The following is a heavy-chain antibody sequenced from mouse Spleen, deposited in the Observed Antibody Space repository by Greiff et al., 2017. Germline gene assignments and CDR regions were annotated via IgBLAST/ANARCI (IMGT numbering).Heavy chain of an antibody. J-gene: IGHJ3*01. V-gene: IGHV2-2*01. CDR2: IWSGGST. CDR1: GFSLTSYG. Sequence: QVHVKQSGPGLVQPSQSLSITCTVSGFSLTSYGVHWVRQSPGKGLEWLGVIWSGGSTDYNAAFISRLSISKDNSKSQVFFKMNSLQADDTAIYYCAREGYSNYQAWFAYWGQGTLVTVSA. CDR3: AREGYSNYQAWFAY. D-gene: IGHD2-5*01.